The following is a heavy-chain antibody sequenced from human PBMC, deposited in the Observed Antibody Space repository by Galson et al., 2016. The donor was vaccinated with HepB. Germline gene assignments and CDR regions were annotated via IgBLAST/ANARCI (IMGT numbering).Heavy chain of an antibody. V-gene: IGHV1-69*13. J-gene: IGHJ6*02. CDR3: ARGTAGSRQQTGSLRWGPKRDYHYYGLDV. CDR2: IVTIFDTA. CDR1: GGTFSSYT. D-gene: IGHD1-1*01. Sequence: SVKVSCKASGGTFSSYTISWVRQAPRQGLEWMGGIVTIFDTANYAQKFQGIVTITADEYTRTAYMELSSLRSEDTAIYYCARGTAGSRQQTGSLRWGPKRDYHYYGLDVWGQGTTVTVSS.